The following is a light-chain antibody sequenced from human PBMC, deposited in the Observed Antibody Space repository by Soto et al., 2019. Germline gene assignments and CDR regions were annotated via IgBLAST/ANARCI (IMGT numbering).Light chain of an antibody. CDR3: QQSYSTPGALT. J-gene: IGKJ4*01. V-gene: IGKV1-39*01. Sequence: DIQMTQSPSSLSASVGDRVTITCRASQSISSYLNWYQQKPGKAPKLLIYAASSLQSGVPSRFSGSGSETDFTLTISSLQPEDFATYYCQQSYSTPGALTFGGATKVDIK. CDR2: AAS. CDR1: QSISSY.